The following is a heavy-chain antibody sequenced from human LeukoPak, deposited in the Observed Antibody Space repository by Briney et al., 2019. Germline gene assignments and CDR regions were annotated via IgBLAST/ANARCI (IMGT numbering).Heavy chain of an antibody. Sequence: SETLSLTCTVSGGSISSYYWSWIRQPPGKGLEWIGGIHYSGNTYYNPSLKSRVTISVDTSKNQFSLKLSSVTAADTAVYYCARLGAGPTYYDFWSGYSSFYFDYWGQGTLVTVSS. D-gene: IGHD3-3*01. J-gene: IGHJ4*02. CDR1: GGSISSYY. CDR2: IHYSGNT. V-gene: IGHV4-59*05. CDR3: ARLGAGPTYYDFWSGYSSFYFDY.